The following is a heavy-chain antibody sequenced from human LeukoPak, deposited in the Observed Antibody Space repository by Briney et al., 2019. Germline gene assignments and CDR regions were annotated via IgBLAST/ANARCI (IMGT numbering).Heavy chain of an antibody. D-gene: IGHD3-3*01. CDR1: GGSISSYY. CDR2: IYYSGST. CDR3: ARDRPRYDFWSGYTPS. V-gene: IGHV4-59*01. J-gene: IGHJ6*02. Sequence: SETLSLTCTVSGGSISSYYWSWIRQPPGKGLEWIGYIYYSGSTNYNPSLKSRVTISVDTSKNQFSLKLSSVTAADTAVYYCARDRPRYDFWSGYTPSWGQGTTVTVSS.